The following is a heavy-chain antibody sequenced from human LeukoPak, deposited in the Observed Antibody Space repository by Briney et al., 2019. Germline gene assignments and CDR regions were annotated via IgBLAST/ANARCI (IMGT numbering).Heavy chain of an antibody. CDR1: GGSISSYY. Sequence: PSETLSLTCTVSGGSISSYYWSWIRQPPGKGLEWIGYIYYSGSTNYNPSLKSRVTISVDTSKNQFSLKLSSVTAADTAVYYCARGLRSPYYYYYMDVWGKGTTVTVSS. CDR2: IYYSGST. V-gene: IGHV4-59*12. J-gene: IGHJ6*03. CDR3: ARGLRSPYYYYYMDV. D-gene: IGHD3-16*02.